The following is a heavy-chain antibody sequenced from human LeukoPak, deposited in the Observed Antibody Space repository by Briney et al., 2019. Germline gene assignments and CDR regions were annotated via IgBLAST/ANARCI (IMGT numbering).Heavy chain of an antibody. Sequence: PGRSLRLSCAASGFTFSSYGMHWVRQAPGKGLEWVAVISYDGSNKYYADSVKGRFTISRDNSKNTLYLQMNSLRAEDTAVYYCARRGYSSSWYSTYYGMDVWGQGTTVTVSS. V-gene: IGHV3-30*03. CDR2: ISYDGSNK. CDR3: ARRGYSSSWYSTYYGMDV. D-gene: IGHD6-13*01. J-gene: IGHJ6*02. CDR1: GFTFSSYG.